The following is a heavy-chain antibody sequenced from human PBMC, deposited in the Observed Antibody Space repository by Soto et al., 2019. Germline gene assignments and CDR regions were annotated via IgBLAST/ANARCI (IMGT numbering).Heavy chain of an antibody. V-gene: IGHV3-33*01. J-gene: IGHJ5*02. CDR1: GFTFSSYG. CDR2: IWYDGSNK. Sequence: PGGSLRLSCAASGFTFSSYGMHWVRQAPGKGLEWVAVIWYDGSNKYYADSVKGRFTISRDNSKNTLYLQMNSLRAEDTAVYYCARDSWYLPGIAVAGTWGQGTLVTVSS. CDR3: ARDSWYLPGIAVAGT. D-gene: IGHD6-19*01.